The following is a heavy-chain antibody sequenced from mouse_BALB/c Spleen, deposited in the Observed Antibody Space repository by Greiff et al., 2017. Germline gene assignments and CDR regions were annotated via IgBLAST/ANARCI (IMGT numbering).Heavy chain of an antibody. CDR3: ARDENMNWDAFAY. CDR1: GFTFTDYY. V-gene: IGHV7-3*02. Sequence: EVKLVESGGGLVQPGGSLRLSCATSGFTFTDYYMSWVRQPPGKALEWLGFIRNKANGYTTEYSASVKGRFTISRDNSQSFLYLQMNTLRAEDSATYYCARDENMNWDAFAYWGQGTLVTVSA. J-gene: IGHJ3*01. CDR2: IRNKANGYTT. D-gene: IGHD4-1*01.